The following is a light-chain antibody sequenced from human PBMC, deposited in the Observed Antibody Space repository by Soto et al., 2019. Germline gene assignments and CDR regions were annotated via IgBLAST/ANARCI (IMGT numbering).Light chain of an antibody. J-gene: IGKJ1*01. CDR3: QQYGSSPWT. V-gene: IGKV3-20*01. CDR2: ATS. CDR1: QSVSSSS. Sequence: EIVLTQSPGTLSLSPGKRATLSCRASQSVSSSSLAWYQQKPGQAPRLLIYATSSRAAGIPDRFSGSGSGTDFTLTISRLEPEDFAVYYCQQYGSSPWTFGQGTKVEIK.